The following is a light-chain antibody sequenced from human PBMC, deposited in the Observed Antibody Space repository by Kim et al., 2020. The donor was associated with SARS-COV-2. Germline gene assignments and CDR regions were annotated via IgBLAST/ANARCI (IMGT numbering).Light chain of an antibody. Sequence: SPGDRATLSCRASQSVTSNYLAWYQQKPGQAPRLLIYDASSRATGIPDRFSGSGTGTDFTLIISRLEPEDFAVYYCQQYISSPFNFGPGTKLEI. CDR3: QQYISSPFN. V-gene: IGKV3-20*01. CDR1: QSVTSNY. J-gene: IGKJ2*01. CDR2: DAS.